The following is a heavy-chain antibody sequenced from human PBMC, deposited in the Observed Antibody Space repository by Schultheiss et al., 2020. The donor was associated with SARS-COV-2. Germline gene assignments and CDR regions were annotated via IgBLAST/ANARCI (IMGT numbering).Heavy chain of an antibody. V-gene: IGHV3-30*03. CDR3: GRGPGGYTSYFDY. CDR1: GFTFSGYG. Sequence: GGSLRLSCAASGFTFSGYGMHWVRQAPGKGLEWVAVIAYDGSNMYYAESVKGRFTISRDNIRNTLYLQMNSLRPEDTAVYYCGRGPGGYTSYFDYWGQGTLVTVSS. CDR2: IAYDGSNM. J-gene: IGHJ4*02. D-gene: IGHD3-22*01.